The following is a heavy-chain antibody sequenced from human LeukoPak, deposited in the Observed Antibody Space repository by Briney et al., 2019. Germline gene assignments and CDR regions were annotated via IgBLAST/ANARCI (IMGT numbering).Heavy chain of an antibody. CDR1: GYTFTGYY. CDR3: ASTPLIGSVLIDY. J-gene: IGHJ4*02. Sequence: GASVKVSCKASGYTFTGYYIHWVRQAPGQGLEWMGWINPNSGGTNYAQKFQGRVTMTRDTSISTAYMELSRLRSDDTAVYYCASTPLIGSVLIDYWGQGTLVTVSS. CDR2: INPNSGGT. D-gene: IGHD6-25*01. V-gene: IGHV1-2*02.